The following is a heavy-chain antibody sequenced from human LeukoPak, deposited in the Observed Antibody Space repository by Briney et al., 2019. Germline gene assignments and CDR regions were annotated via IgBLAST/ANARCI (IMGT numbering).Heavy chain of an antibody. CDR3: ARDNGVADY. CDR2: IIPIFGTA. Sequence: GASVKVSCKASGGTFSSYAISWVRQAPGQGLEWMGGIIPIFGTANYAQKFQGRVTMTRDTSTSTVYMELSSLRSEDTAVYYCARDNGVADYWGQGTLVTVSS. CDR1: GGTFSSYA. J-gene: IGHJ4*02. D-gene: IGHD3-10*01. V-gene: IGHV1-69*05.